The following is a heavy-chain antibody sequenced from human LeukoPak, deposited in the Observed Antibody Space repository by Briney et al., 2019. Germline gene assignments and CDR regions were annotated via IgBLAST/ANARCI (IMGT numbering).Heavy chain of an antibody. Sequence: GASVKVSCKASGYTFTGYYMHWVRQAPGQGLEWMGWINPNSGGTNYAQKFQGRVTITADESTSTAYMELSSLRSEDTAVYYCARDGYCSSTSCYDFGAFDIWGQGTMVTVSS. J-gene: IGHJ3*02. CDR2: INPNSGGT. D-gene: IGHD2-2*01. CDR1: GYTFTGYY. CDR3: ARDGYCSSTSCYDFGAFDI. V-gene: IGHV1-2*02.